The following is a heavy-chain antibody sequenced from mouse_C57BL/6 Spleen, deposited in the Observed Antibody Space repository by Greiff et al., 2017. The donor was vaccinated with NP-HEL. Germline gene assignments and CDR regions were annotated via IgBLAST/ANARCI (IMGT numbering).Heavy chain of an antibody. J-gene: IGHJ2*01. D-gene: IGHD2-3*01. CDR1: GYSITSGYD. Sequence: EVQGVESGPGMVKPSQSLSLTCTVTGYSITSGYDWHWIRHFPGNKLEWMGYISYSGSTNYNPSLKSRISITHDTSKNHFFLKLNSVTTEDTATYYCARESGGYYGFDYWGQGTTLTVSS. CDR3: ARESGGYYGFDY. CDR2: ISYSGST. V-gene: IGHV3-1*01.